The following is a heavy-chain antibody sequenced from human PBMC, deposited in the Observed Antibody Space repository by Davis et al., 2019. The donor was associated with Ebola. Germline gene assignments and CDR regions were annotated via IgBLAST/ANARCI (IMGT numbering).Heavy chain of an antibody. D-gene: IGHD3-10*01. CDR2: INHSGYT. Sequence: MPSETLSLTCAVYGGSFSGYYWSWIRQPPGKGLEWIGEINHSGYTNYNPSLKSRVTLTVDTSKNQFSLQLNSVTPEDTAVYYCARDTGVMVIYYGSGRGYGMDVWGQGTTVTVSS. CDR3: ARDTGVMVIYYGSGRGYGMDV. CDR1: GGSFSGYY. J-gene: IGHJ6*02. V-gene: IGHV4-34*01.